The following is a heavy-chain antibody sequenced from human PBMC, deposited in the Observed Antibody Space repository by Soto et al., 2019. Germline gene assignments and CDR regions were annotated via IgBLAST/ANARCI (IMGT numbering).Heavy chain of an antibody. J-gene: IGHJ6*04. CDR3: STRAPTSAHLAPGLGTYWKAV. CDR2: ISYGGRNK. CDR1: GFTFSSYG. V-gene: IGHV3-30*03. Sequence: GGSLRLSCAASGFTFSSYGMNWVRQAPGKGLEWVAVISYGGRNKVYADSVKGRFTLSRDNSRNTVYLQMNSLRVDDTAVYYCSTRAPTSAHLAPGLGTYWKAVWGNGSRVTSPQ. D-gene: IGHD1-1*01.